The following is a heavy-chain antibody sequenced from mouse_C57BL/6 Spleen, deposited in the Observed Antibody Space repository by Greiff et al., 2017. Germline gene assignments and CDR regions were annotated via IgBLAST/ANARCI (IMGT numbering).Heavy chain of an antibody. CDR3: ARRGYGRGYFDV. V-gene: IGHV1-55*01. J-gene: IGHJ1*03. D-gene: IGHD1-1*01. CDR2: IYPGSGST. CDR1: GYTFTSYW. Sequence: QVQLQQPGAELVKPGASVKMSCKASGYTFTSYWITWVKQRPGQGLEWIGDIYPGSGSTNYNEKFKSKATLTVDTSSSTAYMQLSSLTSEDSAVYYCARRGYGRGYFDVWGTGTTVTVSS.